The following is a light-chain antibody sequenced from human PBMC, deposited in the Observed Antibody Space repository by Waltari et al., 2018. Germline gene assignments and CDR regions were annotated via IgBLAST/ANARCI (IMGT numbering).Light chain of an antibody. J-gene: IGLJ2*01. CDR2: DDT. CDR1: NIGRKS. V-gene: IGLV3-21*02. Sequence: SYVLTQPPSVSVAPGQTARITCGGNNIGRKSVHWYQLKPGQAPELVVYDDTDRPSGIPERFSGSNSGNTATLTISRVEAGDEADYYCQVWISGTDHPFGGGTKLTVL. CDR3: QVWISGTDHP.